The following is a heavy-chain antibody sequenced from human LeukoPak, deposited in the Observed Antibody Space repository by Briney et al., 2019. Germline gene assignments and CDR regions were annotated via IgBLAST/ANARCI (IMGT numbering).Heavy chain of an antibody. V-gene: IGHV1-18*01. D-gene: IGHD3-10*01. CDR1: GYTFTSYS. CDR2: ISAYNGNT. J-gene: IGHJ4*02. CDR3: ASLYGSGSPFDY. Sequence: GASVKVSCKASGYTFTSYSISWVRQAPGQGLEWMGWISAYNGNTNYAQKLQGRVTMTTDTSTTTAYMELRSLRSDDTAVYYCASLYGSGSPFDYWGQGTLVTVSS.